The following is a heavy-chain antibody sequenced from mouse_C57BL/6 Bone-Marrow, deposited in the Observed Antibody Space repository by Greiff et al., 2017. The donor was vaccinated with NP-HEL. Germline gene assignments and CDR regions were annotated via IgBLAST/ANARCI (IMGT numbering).Heavy chain of an antibody. CDR2: IDPEDGET. Sequence: VQLQQSGAELVKPGASVKLSCTASGFNIKDYYMHWVKQRTEQGLEWIGRIDPEDGETKYAPKCQGKATITADTSSNTAYLQLSSLTSEDTAVYYCATTGDFYGSSYPYYFDFWGQGTTLTVSS. J-gene: IGHJ2*01. V-gene: IGHV14-2*01. CDR3: ATTGDFYGSSYPYYFDF. D-gene: IGHD1-1*01. CDR1: GFNIKDYY.